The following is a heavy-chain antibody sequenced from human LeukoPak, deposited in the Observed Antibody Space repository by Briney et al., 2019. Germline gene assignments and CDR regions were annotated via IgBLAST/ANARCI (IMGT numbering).Heavy chain of an antibody. Sequence: SETLSLTCAVSGDSISSGGYSWSWIRQTPGKGLEGIAYIHDSGSTYNNPALKSRLSISIDTSKQQFPLKLNSVTAADTAVYSCARVVAAAGNNWFDPWGQGTLVTVSS. CDR1: GDSISSGGYS. CDR2: IHDSGST. CDR3: ARVVAAAGNNWFDP. D-gene: IGHD6-13*01. V-gene: IGHV4-30-4*07. J-gene: IGHJ5*02.